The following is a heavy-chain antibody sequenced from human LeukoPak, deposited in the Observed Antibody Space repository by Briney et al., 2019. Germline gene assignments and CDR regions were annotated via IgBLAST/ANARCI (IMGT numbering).Heavy chain of an antibody. J-gene: IGHJ3*02. V-gene: IGHV5-51*01. CDR3: ARTVRGYYDSSGYPSDAFDI. CDR1: GYIFTSCS. CDR2: IYPGDSDT. Sequence: ESLKISCKGSGYIFTSCSIGWVRQMPGKGLEWMGIIYPGDSDTRYSPSFQGQVTISADKSISTAYLQWSSLKASDTAMYYCARTVRGYYDSSGYPSDAFDIWGQGTMVTVSS. D-gene: IGHD3-22*01.